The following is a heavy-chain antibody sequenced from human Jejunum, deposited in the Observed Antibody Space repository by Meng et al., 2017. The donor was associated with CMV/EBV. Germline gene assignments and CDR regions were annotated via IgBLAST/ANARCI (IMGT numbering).Heavy chain of an antibody. CDR3: ARDSSRLYNS. J-gene: IGHJ4*02. Sequence: TVSGDSISTSNYYWGWIRPPPGKGLEWIGIIYYTGRTHYNPSLESRVSISVDTSTNQFFLKLSSVTAADTTVYFCARDSSRLYNSWGQGTLVTVSS. CDR2: IYYTGRT. V-gene: IGHV4-39*07. D-gene: IGHD1-20*01. CDR1: GDSISTSNYY.